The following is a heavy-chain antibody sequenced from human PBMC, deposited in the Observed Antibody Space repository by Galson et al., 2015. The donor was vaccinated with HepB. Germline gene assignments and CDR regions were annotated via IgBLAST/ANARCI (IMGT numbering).Heavy chain of an antibody. CDR3: ARARGPNYGGNSGDAFDI. J-gene: IGHJ3*02. V-gene: IGHV1-18*04. D-gene: IGHD4-23*01. Sequence: SVKVSCKASGYTFTSYGISWVRQAPGQGLEWMGWISAYNGNTNYAQKLQGRVTMTTDTSTSTVYMELSSLRSEDTAVYYCARARGPNYGGNSGDAFDIWGQGTMVTVSS. CDR1: GYTFTSYG. CDR2: ISAYNGNT.